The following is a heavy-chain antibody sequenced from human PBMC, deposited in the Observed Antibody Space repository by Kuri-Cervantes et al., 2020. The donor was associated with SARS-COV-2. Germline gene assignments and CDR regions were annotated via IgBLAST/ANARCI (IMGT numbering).Heavy chain of an antibody. Sequence: SETLSLTCTVSDGSISSGGYSWGWIRQPPGKGLEWIGYIYHSGSTYYNPSLKSRVTISVDKSKNQFSLKLSSVTAADTAVYYCARNYYYDSSGYLNWGQGTLVTVSS. CDR3: ARNYYYDSSGYLN. D-gene: IGHD3-22*01. V-gene: IGHV4-30-2*01. J-gene: IGHJ4*02. CDR1: DGSISSGGYS. CDR2: IYHSGST.